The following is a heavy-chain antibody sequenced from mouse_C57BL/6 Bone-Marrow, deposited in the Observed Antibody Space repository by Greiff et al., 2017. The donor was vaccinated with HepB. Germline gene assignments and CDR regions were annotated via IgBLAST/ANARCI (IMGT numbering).Heavy chain of an antibody. D-gene: IGHD1-1*01. CDR1: GFTFSSYA. CDR2: ISDGGSYT. V-gene: IGHV5-4*01. J-gene: IGHJ2*01. Sequence: EVKVVESGGGLVKPGGSLKLSCAASGFTFSSYAMSWVRQTPDKRLEWVATISDGGSYTYYPDNVKGRFTISRDNAKNNLYLQMSHLKSEDTAMYYCARDDLLLTLFDYWGQGTTLTVSS. CDR3: ARDDLLLTLFDY.